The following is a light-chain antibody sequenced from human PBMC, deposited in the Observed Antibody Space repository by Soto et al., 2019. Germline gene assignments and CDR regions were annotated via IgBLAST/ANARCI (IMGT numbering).Light chain of an antibody. J-gene: IGKJ1*01. CDR1: QSISSY. CDR3: QQSYSTPWT. Sequence: DIQMTQSPSSLSASVGDRVTITCRASQSISSYLNWYQQKPGKAPKLLIYAASSLQSGVPSRLSGSGSGTDFTLTISSLQPEDFATYYCQQSYSTPWTFGQGTKVEMK. V-gene: IGKV1-39*01. CDR2: AAS.